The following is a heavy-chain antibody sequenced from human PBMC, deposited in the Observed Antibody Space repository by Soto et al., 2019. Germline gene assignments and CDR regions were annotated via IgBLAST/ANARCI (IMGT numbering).Heavy chain of an antibody. CDR3: ARDLIQSSSHSYYYYGMDV. Sequence: ASVKVSCKASGYTFTSYGISWVRQAPGQGLEWMGWISAYNGNTNYAQKLQGRVTMTRDTSTSTAYMELSSLRSEDTAVYYCARDLIQSSSHSYYYYGMDVWGQGTTVTVSS. CDR1: GYTFTSYG. V-gene: IGHV1-18*01. D-gene: IGHD6-13*01. CDR2: ISAYNGNT. J-gene: IGHJ6*02.